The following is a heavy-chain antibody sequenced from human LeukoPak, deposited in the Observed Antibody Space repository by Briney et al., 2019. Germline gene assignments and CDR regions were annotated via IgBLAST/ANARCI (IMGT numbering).Heavy chain of an antibody. CDR3: ASSLRDGSGSYKYYYYYYMDV. CDR2: ISAYNGNT. CDR1: GYTFTSYG. J-gene: IGHJ6*03. Sequence: ASVKVSCKASGYTFTSYGISWVRQAPGQGLEWMAWISAYNGNTNYAQKLQGRVTMTTDTSTSTAYMELRSLRSDDTAVYYCASSLRDGSGSYKYYYYYYMDVWGKGTTVTVSS. D-gene: IGHD3-10*01. V-gene: IGHV1-18*01.